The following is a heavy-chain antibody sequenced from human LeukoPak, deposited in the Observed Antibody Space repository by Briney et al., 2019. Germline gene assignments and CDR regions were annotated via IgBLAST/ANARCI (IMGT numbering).Heavy chain of an antibody. V-gene: IGHV1-18*01. D-gene: IGHD3-22*01. CDR2: ISAYNGNT. J-gene: IGHJ5*02. CDR1: GYTFTSYG. Sequence: GASVKVSCKASGYTFTSYGISWVRQAPGQGLEWMGWISAYNGNTNYAQKLQGRVTMTTDTSTSTAYMELRSLRSDDTAVYYCARDFGNYYDSSGYYDPWGQGTLVTVSS. CDR3: ARDFGNYYDSSGYYDP.